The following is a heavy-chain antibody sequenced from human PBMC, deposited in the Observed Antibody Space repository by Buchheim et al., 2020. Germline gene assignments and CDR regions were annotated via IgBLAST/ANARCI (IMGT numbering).Heavy chain of an antibody. Sequence: QVQLQESGPGLVKPSGTLSLTCAVSSGSIGSGNWWSWVRQPPGKGLEWIGEIYHSGSTNYNPSLKSRVTISVDKSKNQFSLKLSSVTAADTAVYYCAREGGEYQLQSMSWFDPWGQGTL. CDR1: SGSIGSGNW. CDR3: AREGGEYQLQSMSWFDP. V-gene: IGHV4-4*02. D-gene: IGHD2-2*01. J-gene: IGHJ5*02. CDR2: IYHSGST.